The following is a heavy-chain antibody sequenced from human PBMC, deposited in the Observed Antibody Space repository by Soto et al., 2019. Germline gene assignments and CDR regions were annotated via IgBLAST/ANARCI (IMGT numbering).Heavy chain of an antibody. Sequence: SVSNAWMNWVRQAPGKGLEWVGRIKSKTDGGTTDYAAPVKGRFTISRDDSKNTLYLQMNSLKTEYTAVYYCTTTSVLGSSWYNWFDPWGQGTLVTVSS. CDR1: SVSNAW. CDR3: TTTSVLGSSWYNWFDP. D-gene: IGHD6-13*01. V-gene: IGHV3-15*07. J-gene: IGHJ5*02. CDR2: IKSKTDGGTT.